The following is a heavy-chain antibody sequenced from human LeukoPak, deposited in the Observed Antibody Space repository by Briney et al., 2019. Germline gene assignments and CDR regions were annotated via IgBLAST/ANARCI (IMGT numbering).Heavy chain of an antibody. V-gene: IGHV4-34*01. D-gene: IGHD2-15*01. CDR3: AREGGPSFDY. Sequence: SETLSLTCAVYGGSFSGYYWSWIRQPPGKGLEWIGEVNHSGSTNYNPSLKSRVTISVDTSKNQFSLKLSSVTAADTAVYYCAREGGPSFDYRGQGTLVTVSS. CDR2: VNHSGST. CDR1: GGSFSGYY. J-gene: IGHJ4*02.